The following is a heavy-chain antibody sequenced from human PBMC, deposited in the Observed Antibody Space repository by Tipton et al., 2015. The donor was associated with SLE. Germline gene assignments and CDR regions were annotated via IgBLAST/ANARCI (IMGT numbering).Heavy chain of an antibody. CDR2: INHSGST. V-gene: IGHV4-34*01. D-gene: IGHD4-17*01. Sequence: TLSLTCAVNGGSFSGYYWTWIRQTPGKGLEWIGEINHSGSTNYNPSLKSRVTISVDTSKNQFSLKLSSVTAADTAVYYCARHAGDYAYFDSWGQGTLVTVSS. J-gene: IGHJ4*02. CDR1: GGSFSGYY. CDR3: ARHAGDYAYFDS.